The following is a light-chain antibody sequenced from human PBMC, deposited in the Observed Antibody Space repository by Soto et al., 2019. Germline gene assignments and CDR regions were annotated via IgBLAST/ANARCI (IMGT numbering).Light chain of an antibody. Sequence: DIQMTQSPSTLSASVGDRVTITCRASQSISSWLAWYQQKPGKAPKLLIYKASTLQSGVTSRFSGSGSGTEFTLAISSLQPDGSATYYCQQYNDNWTFGQGTKVEIK. CDR3: QQYNDNWT. CDR2: KAS. V-gene: IGKV1-5*03. J-gene: IGKJ1*01. CDR1: QSISSW.